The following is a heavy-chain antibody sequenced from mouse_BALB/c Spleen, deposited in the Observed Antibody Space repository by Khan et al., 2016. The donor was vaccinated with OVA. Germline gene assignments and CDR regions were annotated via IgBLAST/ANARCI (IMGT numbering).Heavy chain of an antibody. J-gene: IGHJ4*01. V-gene: IGHV2-6-4*01. CDR1: GFSVSRYN. Sequence: QVRLQQSGPGLVAPSQSLSITCTVSGFSVSRYNIHWIRQAPGKGLEWLGMIWGGGGTDYNPNLKSRLNISKDNSKSQVFLQMNSLQTDDTAMYYCSRAYYWYDGYYAMDYWGQGTSVTVSS. CDR3: SRAYYWYDGYYAMDY. D-gene: IGHD2-14*01. CDR2: IWGGGGT.